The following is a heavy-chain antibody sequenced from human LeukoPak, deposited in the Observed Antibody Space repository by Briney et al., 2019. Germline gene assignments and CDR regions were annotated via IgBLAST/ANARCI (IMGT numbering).Heavy chain of an antibody. CDR2: INHSGST. Sequence: SETLSLTCAVYGGSFSGYYWSWIRQPPGKGLEWIGEINHSGSTNYNPSLKSRVTISVDTSKNQFSLKLSSVTAADTAVHYCAREAVGAAFDYWGQGTLVTVSS. CDR1: GGSFSGYY. CDR3: AREAVGAAFDY. D-gene: IGHD2-15*01. J-gene: IGHJ4*02. V-gene: IGHV4-34*01.